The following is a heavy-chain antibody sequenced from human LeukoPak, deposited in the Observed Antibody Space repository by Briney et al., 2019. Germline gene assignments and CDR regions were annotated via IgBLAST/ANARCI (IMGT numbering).Heavy chain of an antibody. CDR3: ARSPPLLAYYYYYMDV. CDR2: INHSGST. V-gene: IGHV4-34*01. Sequence: PSETLSLTCAVYGGSFSGYYWSWIRQPPGKGLEWIWEINHSGSTNYNPSLKSRVTISVDTSKNQFSLKLSSVSAADTAVYYCARSPPLLAYYYYYMDVWGQGTTVTVSS. J-gene: IGHJ6*03. CDR1: GGSFSGYY.